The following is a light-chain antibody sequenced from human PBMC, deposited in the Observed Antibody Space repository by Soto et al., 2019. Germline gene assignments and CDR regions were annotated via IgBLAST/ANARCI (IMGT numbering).Light chain of an antibody. J-gene: IGKJ1*01. CDR1: QGISSW. CDR2: DAT. V-gene: IGKV1-12*01. CDR3: QHYDTFSWT. Sequence: DIQMTQSPSSVSASVGDRVTITCRASQGISSWLAWYQQKPGKAPKVLIWDATTLHRGVPSRFSGSGSGTEFTLTISSLQPDDFATYFCQHYDTFSWTFGQGTKV.